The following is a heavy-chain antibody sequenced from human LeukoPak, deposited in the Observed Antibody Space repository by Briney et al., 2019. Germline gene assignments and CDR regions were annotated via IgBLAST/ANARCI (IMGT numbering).Heavy chain of an antibody. CDR2: IYYSGST. D-gene: IGHD4-17*01. J-gene: IGHJ4*02. V-gene: IGHV4-59*08. CDR1: GGSISSYY. CDR3: ARAEVSDGDFDY. Sequence: SETLSLTCTVSGGSISSYYWGWIRQPPGKGLEWIGYIYYSGSTNYNPSLKSRVTISVDTSKNQFSLKLSSVTAADTAVYYCARAEVSDGDFDYWGQGTLVTVSS.